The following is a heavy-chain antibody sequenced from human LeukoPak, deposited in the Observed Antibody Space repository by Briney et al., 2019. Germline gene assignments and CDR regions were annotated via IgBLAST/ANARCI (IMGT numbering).Heavy chain of an antibody. CDR2: IYSGSST. CDR1: GFTVSSNY. Sequence: GGSLRLPCAASGFTVSSNYMSWVRQAPGKGLEWLSDIYSGSSTSYADSVKGRFTISRDNSKNTVYLQMNSLRVEDTAVYYCAIDTGSDTSGWSGIYYGMDVWGQGTTVTVSS. J-gene: IGHJ6*02. D-gene: IGHD6-19*01. V-gene: IGHV3-53*01. CDR3: AIDTGSDTSGWSGIYYGMDV.